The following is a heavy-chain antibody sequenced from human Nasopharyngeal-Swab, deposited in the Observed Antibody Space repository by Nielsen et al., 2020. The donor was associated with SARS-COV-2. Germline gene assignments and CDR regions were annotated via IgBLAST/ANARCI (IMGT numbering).Heavy chain of an antibody. CDR1: GYTFSSYG. D-gene: IGHD3-3*01. J-gene: IGHJ4*02. V-gene: IGHV1-18*01. CDR3: ARDIEEWLVVPSLSFDY. Sequence: ASVKVSCKASGYTFSSYGISWVRQAPGQGLEWMGWISAYSGNTNYAQKLQGRVSMTTDTSTSTAYMELRSLRSDDTAVYYCARDIEEWLVVPSLSFDYWGQGTLVTVSS. CDR2: ISAYSGNT.